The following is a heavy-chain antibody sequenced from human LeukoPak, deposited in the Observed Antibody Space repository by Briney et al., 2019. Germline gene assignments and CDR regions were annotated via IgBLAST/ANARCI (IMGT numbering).Heavy chain of an antibody. D-gene: IGHD6-6*01. CDR2: INSDGSEG. V-gene: IGHV3-7*03. J-gene: IGHJ3*01. CDR1: GFTFSGFW. CDR3: ARSSYSSSSSV. Sequence: LAGGSLRLSCAVSGFTFSGFWMSWSRQAPGKGLEWVASINSDGSEGYHADVVKGRFTISRDNAKNSLYLQIDSLRAEDTAVYYCARSSYSSSSSVWGQGTMVTVSS.